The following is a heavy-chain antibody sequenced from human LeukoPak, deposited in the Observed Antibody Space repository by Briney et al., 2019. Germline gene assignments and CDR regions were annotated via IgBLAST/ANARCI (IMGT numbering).Heavy chain of an antibody. CDR2: IYPGDSDT. D-gene: IGHD1-26*01. CDR1: GYSFTSYW. CDR3: ARVSGGGSYPFYYYYGTDV. V-gene: IGHV5-51*01. Sequence: GESLKISCKGSGYSFTSYWIGWVRQMPGKGLEWMGIIYPGDSDTRYSPSFQGQVTISADKSISTAYLQWSSLKASDTAMYYCARVSGGGSYPFYYYYGTDVWGQGTTVTVSS. J-gene: IGHJ6*02.